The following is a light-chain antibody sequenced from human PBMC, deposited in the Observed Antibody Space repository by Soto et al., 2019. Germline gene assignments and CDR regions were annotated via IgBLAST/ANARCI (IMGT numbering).Light chain of an antibody. V-gene: IGLV2-14*01. Sequence: QSALTQLASVSGSPGQSITISCSGTSSDIGTYDHVAWFQQFPGKTPKLMIYSVSNRPSGVSYRFSGSKSGNTASLIISGLQAEDEADYYCISYTVSRSYVFGTGTKLTVL. CDR1: SSDIGTYDH. J-gene: IGLJ1*01. CDR3: ISYTVSRSYV. CDR2: SVS.